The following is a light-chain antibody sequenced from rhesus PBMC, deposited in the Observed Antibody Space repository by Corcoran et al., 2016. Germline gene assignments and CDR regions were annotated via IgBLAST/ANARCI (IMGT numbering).Light chain of an antibody. J-gene: IGKJ4*01. V-gene: IGKV1-44*01. Sequence: DIQMTQSPSVLSASVGDRVTISCRASQNIYSNLAWYQQNPGKAPKLLIYVASSLETGIPSRFSGSGSGTEFTLTISSLQPEDSAGYYCQHYYDIPLTFGGGTKVEIK. CDR3: QHYYDIPLT. CDR1: QNIYSN. CDR2: VAS.